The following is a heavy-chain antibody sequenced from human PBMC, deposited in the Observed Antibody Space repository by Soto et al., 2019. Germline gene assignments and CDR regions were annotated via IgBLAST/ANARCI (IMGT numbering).Heavy chain of an antibody. D-gene: IGHD1-26*01. CDR3: AGIYSGSPGGTLRY. CDR1: GGSISSGGYY. Sequence: QVQLQESGPGLVKPSQTLSLTCTVSGGSISSGGYYWSWIRQHPGKGLEWIGYIYYSGSTYYNPALRSRVTISVDTSKTQFSLKLSSVTAADTAVYYCAGIYSGSPGGTLRYWGQGTLVTVSS. CDR2: IYYSGST. J-gene: IGHJ4*02. V-gene: IGHV4-31*03.